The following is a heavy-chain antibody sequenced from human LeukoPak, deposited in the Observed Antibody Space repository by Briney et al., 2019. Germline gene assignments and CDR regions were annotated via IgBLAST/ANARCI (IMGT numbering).Heavy chain of an antibody. CDR1: GFTFDDYA. V-gene: IGHV3-9*01. D-gene: IGHD2-15*01. CDR2: ISWNSGSI. CDR3: AKEGRYCSGGSCLAFDY. Sequence: PGRSLRLSCAAYGFTFDDYAMHWVRQAPGKGLEWVSGISWNSGSIGYADSVKGRFTISRDNSKNTLYLQMNSLRAEDTAVYYCAKEGRYCSGGSCLAFDYWGQGTLVTVSS. J-gene: IGHJ4*02.